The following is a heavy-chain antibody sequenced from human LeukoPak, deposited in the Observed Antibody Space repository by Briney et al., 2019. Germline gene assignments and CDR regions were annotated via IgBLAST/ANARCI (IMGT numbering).Heavy chain of an antibody. V-gene: IGHV4-39*07. D-gene: IGHD3-10*01. J-gene: IGHJ4*02. CDR1: GDSISRSAYY. Sequence: SETLSLTCTVSGDSISRSAYYWGWIRQPPGKGLEWIGNIYYSGSTYYNPSLKSRVTLSVDTSKTNFSLKLSSVTAADSAMYYCARSYYSDLDYWGQGTLVTVSS. CDR2: IYYSGST. CDR3: ARSYYSDLDY.